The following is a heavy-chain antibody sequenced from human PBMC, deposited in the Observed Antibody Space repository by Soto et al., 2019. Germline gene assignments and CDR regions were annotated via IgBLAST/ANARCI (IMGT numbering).Heavy chain of an antibody. D-gene: IGHD3-10*01. Sequence: GGSLRLSCAASGFTFSTYTMNWVRQAPGKGLEWLSSISSGSSYIYYADSVKGRFTISRDNAKNSLYLQMNSLGAEDTAVYYCASLSRFYADYWGQGTLVTVSS. CDR3: ASLSRFYADY. CDR2: ISSGSSYI. CDR1: GFTFSTYT. V-gene: IGHV3-21*01. J-gene: IGHJ4*02.